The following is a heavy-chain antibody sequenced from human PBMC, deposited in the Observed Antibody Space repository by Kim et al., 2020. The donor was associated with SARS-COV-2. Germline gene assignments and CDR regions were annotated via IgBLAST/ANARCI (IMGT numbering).Heavy chain of an antibody. CDR2: MNPNSGNT. CDR1: GYTFTSYD. CDR3: ARGKKGMIVVAVIPHYYYGMDV. D-gene: IGHD3-22*01. V-gene: IGHV1-8*01. J-gene: IGHJ6*02. Sequence: ASVKVSCKASGYTFTSYDINWVRQATGQGLEWMGWMNPNSGNTGYAQKFQGRVTMTRNTSISTAYMELSSLRSEDTAVYYCARGKKGMIVVAVIPHYYYGMDVWGQGTTVTVSS.